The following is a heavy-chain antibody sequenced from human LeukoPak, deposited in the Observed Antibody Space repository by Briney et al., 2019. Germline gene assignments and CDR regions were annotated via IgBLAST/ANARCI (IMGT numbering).Heavy chain of an antibody. CDR2: ISGSGGST. Sequence: GGSLRLSCVASGFTFSSYAMSWVRQTPGKGLEWVSTISGSGGSTYYRDSEKGRFIISRDNAKNSLYLQINSLRGEDTAVYYCARDSGYRSVDYWGQGTLVTVSS. CDR3: ARDSGYRSVDY. CDR1: GFTFSSYA. V-gene: IGHV3-23*01. J-gene: IGHJ4*02. D-gene: IGHD5-18*01.